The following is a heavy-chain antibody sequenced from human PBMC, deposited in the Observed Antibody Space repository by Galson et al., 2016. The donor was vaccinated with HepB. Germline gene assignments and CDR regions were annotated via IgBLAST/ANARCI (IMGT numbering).Heavy chain of an antibody. J-gene: IGHJ4*02. CDR3: ARDPHALDF. V-gene: IGHV3-48*02. Sequence: SLRLSCAASGFIFSSYSMNWVRQAPGKGLEWVSYISRSTPTIHYADSVKGRFTVSRDNAKNSLYLQMNNLRDEDTAVYYCARDPHALDFWGQGTLVTVPS. CDR2: ISRSTPTI. CDR1: GFIFSSYS.